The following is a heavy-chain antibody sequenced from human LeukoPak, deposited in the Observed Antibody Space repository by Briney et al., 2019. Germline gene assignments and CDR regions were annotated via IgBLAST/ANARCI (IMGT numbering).Heavy chain of an antibody. V-gene: IGHV4-39*07. CDR2: IYYSGST. J-gene: IGHJ6*03. Sequence: SETLSLTCTVSGGSISSSSYYWGWIRQPPGKGLEWIGSIYYSGSTYYNPSLKSRVTISVDTSKNQFSLKLSSVTAADTAVYYCARAGDGSLYYYYYMDVWGKGTTVTVSS. CDR1: GGSISSSSYY. D-gene: IGHD3-10*01. CDR3: ARAGDGSLYYYYYMDV.